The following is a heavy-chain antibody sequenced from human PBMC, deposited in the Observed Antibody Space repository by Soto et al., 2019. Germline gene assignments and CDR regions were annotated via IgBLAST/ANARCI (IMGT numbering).Heavy chain of an antibody. CDR1: GGSFSGYY. J-gene: IGHJ4*02. Sequence: PSETLSLTCAVYGGSFSGYYWSWIRQPPGKGLEWIGEINHSGSTNYNPSLKSRVTISVDTSKNQFSLKLSSVTAADTAVYYCARRGDSSWFGFDYWGQGTLVTGSS. CDR3: ARRGDSSWFGFDY. V-gene: IGHV4-34*01. CDR2: INHSGST. D-gene: IGHD6-13*01.